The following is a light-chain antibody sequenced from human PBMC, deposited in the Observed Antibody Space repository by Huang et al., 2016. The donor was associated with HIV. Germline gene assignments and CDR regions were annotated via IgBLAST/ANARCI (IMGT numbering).Light chain of an antibody. CDR3: QQYDNLPFT. J-gene: IGKJ3*01. Sequence: DIQMTQSPSSLSASVGDRVTITCQASQDISNYLNWYQQKPGKAPKLLIYDASNLDTGVPSMFSGSGSGTDFTFTISSLQPEDIATYYCQQYDNLPFTFGPGTKVDIK. V-gene: IGKV1-33*01. CDR1: QDISNY. CDR2: DAS.